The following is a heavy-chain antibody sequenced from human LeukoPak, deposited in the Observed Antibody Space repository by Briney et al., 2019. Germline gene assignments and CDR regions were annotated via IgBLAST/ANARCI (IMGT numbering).Heavy chain of an antibody. Sequence: ASVKVSCKASGYTFTSYGISWVRQAPGQGLEWMGWISAYNGNTNYAQKLQGRVAMTTDTPTSTAYMELRSLRSDDTAVYYCATLNYYDSSGYYSHAGLDYWGQGTLVTVSS. CDR3: ATLNYYDSSGYYSHAGLDY. CDR2: ISAYNGNT. D-gene: IGHD3-22*01. CDR1: GYTFTSYG. V-gene: IGHV1-18*01. J-gene: IGHJ4*02.